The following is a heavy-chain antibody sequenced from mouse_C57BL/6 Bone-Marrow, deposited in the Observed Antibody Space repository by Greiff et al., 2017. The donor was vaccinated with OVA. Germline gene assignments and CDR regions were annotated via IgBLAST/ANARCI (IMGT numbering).Heavy chain of an antibody. CDR1: GYTFTSYW. CDR2: IDPSDSYT. Sequence: QQSCKASGYTFTSYWMQWVKQRPGQGLEWIGEIDPSDSYTNYNQKFKGKATLTVDTSSSTAYMQLSSLTPEDSAVYYCASSTVVNWYFDVWGTGTTVTVSS. J-gene: IGHJ1*03. CDR3: ASSTVVNWYFDV. V-gene: IGHV1-50*01. D-gene: IGHD1-1*01.